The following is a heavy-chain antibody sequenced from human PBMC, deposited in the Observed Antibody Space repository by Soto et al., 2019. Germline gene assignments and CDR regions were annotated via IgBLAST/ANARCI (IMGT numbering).Heavy chain of an antibody. CDR2: INSDGSTT. CDR1: GFTFSNSW. V-gene: IGHV3-74*01. Sequence: HPGGSLRLSCAASGFTFSNSWMHWVRQAPGRGLVWVSRINSDGSTTSYADSVKGRFTISRDNAKNTLYLQMHSLRAEETAVYYCARAPLLGGYGLDVWGQGTTVTVSS. CDR3: ARAPLLGGYGLDV. D-gene: IGHD3-10*01. J-gene: IGHJ6*02.